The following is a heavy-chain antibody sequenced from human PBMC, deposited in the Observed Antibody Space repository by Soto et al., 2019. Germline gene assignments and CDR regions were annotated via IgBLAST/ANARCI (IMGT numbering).Heavy chain of an antibody. CDR2: INHSGST. V-gene: IGHV4-34*01. CDR1: GGSFSGYY. Sequence: PSETLSLTCAVYGGSFSGYYWSWIRQPPGKGLEWIGEINHSGSTNYNPSLKSRVTISVDTSKNQFSLKLSSVTAADTAVYYCARDLRDYYGSGASEYWGQGTLVTVSS. D-gene: IGHD3-10*01. CDR3: ARDLRDYYGSGASEY. J-gene: IGHJ4*02.